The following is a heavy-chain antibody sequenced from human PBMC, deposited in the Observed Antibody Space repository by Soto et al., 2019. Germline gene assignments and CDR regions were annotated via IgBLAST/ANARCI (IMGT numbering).Heavy chain of an antibody. J-gene: IGHJ4*02. Sequence: EVQLVESGGGLVQPGGSLRLSCAASGFTFKTYSMNWVRQAPGKRLEWVSYISETSIAIYYRDSVKGRFTISRDNAKNTLYLQMNSLRDEDTAVYYCATLQLGREEVFDSWGQGTLVTVSS. CDR1: GFTFKTYS. CDR3: ATLQLGREEVFDS. D-gene: IGHD1-1*01. V-gene: IGHV3-48*02. CDR2: ISETSIAI.